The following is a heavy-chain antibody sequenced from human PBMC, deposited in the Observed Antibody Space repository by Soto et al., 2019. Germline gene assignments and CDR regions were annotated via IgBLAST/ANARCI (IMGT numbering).Heavy chain of an antibody. D-gene: IGHD2-15*01. Sequence: SVKVSCKASGGTFSSYTISWVRQAPGQGLEWMGRIIPILGIANYAQKFQGRVTITADKSTSTAYMELSSLRSEDTAVYYCARAAVVAATAFDYWGQGTLVTVSS. V-gene: IGHV1-69*02. CDR2: IIPILGIA. CDR3: ARAAVVAATAFDY. CDR1: GGTFSSYT. J-gene: IGHJ4*02.